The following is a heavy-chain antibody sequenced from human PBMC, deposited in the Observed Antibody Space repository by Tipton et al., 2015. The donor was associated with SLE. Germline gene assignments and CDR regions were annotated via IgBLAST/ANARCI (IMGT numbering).Heavy chain of an antibody. D-gene: IGHD3-16*02. V-gene: IGHV4-38-2*02. CDR2: IYHSGTT. Sequence: TLSLTCTVSDYSITSSYYWGWIRQSPGRGLEWIATIYHSGTTYYNPSLKSRVTISVDTSKNQFSLKLASVTAADTAMYYCARFERIMIQFGGVIITPGGVDYWGQGTLVTVSS. CDR3: ARFERIMIQFGGVIITPGGVDY. J-gene: IGHJ4*02. CDR1: DYSITSSYY.